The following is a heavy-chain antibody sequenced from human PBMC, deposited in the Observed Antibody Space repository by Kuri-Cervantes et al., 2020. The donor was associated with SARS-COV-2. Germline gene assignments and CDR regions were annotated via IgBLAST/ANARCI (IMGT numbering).Heavy chain of an antibody. D-gene: IGHD3-3*01. CDR2: IYYSGST. CDR3: ARGWAEQTYYEFWSGNGFDP. Sequence: SETLSLTCTVSGGSISSGDYYWSWIRQPPGKGLEWIGYIYYSGSTYYNPSLKSRVTISVDASKNQFSLKLSPVTAADTAVYYCARGWAEQTYYEFWSGNGFDPWGQGTLVTVSS. V-gene: IGHV4-30-4*01. CDR1: GGSISSGDYY. J-gene: IGHJ5*02.